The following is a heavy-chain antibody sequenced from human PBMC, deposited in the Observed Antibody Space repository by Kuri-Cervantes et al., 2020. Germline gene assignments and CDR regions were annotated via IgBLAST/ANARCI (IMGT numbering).Heavy chain of an antibody. CDR1: GGSFSGYY. CDR2: INHSGST. J-gene: IGHJ3*02. D-gene: IGHD5-24*01. CDR3: ARDKMGYLFDI. Sequence: SETLSLTCAVYGGSFSGYYWSWIRQPPGKGLEWIGEINHSGSTNYNPSLKSRVTISVDTSKNQFSLKLSSVTAADTAVYYCARDKMGYLFDIWGQGTMVTVSS. V-gene: IGHV4-34*01.